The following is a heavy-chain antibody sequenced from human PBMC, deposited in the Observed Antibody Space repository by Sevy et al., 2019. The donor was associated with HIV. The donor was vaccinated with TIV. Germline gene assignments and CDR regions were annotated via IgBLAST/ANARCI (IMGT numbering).Heavy chain of an antibody. CDR3: ARVGVVVRGVINYYYYYYMDV. CDR1: GGSISSYY. J-gene: IGHJ6*03. CDR2: IYYSGST. D-gene: IGHD3-10*01. V-gene: IGHV4-59*01. Sequence: SETLSLTCTVSGGSISSYYWIWIRQPPGKGLEWIGYIYYSGSTNYNPSLKSRVTISVDTSKNQFSLKLSSVTAADTAVYYCARVGVVVRGVINYYYYYYMDVWGKGTTVTVSS.